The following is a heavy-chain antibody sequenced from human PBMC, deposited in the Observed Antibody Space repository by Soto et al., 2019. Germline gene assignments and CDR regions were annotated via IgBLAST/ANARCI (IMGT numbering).Heavy chain of an antibody. CDR3: AKDRYWNYVDYYYGMDV. CDR1: GFTFSSYA. D-gene: IGHD1-7*01. J-gene: IGHJ6*02. CDR2: ISGSGGST. V-gene: IGHV3-23*01. Sequence: GGSLRLSCAASGFTFSSYAMSWVRQAPGKGLEWVSAISGSGGSTYYADSVKGRFTISRDNSKNTLYLQMNSLRAEDTAVYYCAKDRYWNYVDYYYGMDVWGQGTTVTVSS.